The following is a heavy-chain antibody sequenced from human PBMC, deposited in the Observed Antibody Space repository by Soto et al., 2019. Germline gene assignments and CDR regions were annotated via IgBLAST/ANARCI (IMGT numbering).Heavy chain of an antibody. CDR3: AGVGDYATYGYFDL. CDR1: GGTFSSYA. Sequence: QVQLVQSGAEVKKPGSSVKVSCKASGGTFSSYAISWVRQAPGQGLEWMGGIIPSFGTANYAQKFEGRVTISADESTGAVYMELSSLRAGDTAVYYCAGVGDYATYGYFDLWGRGTLVTVAS. D-gene: IGHD4-17*01. J-gene: IGHJ2*01. V-gene: IGHV1-69*12. CDR2: IIPSFGTA.